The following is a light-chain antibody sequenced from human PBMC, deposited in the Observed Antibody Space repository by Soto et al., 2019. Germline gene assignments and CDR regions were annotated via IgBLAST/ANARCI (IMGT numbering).Light chain of an antibody. CDR1: SSDVGGYNY. CDR3: SSYAGSNNYVL. V-gene: IGLV2-8*01. J-gene: IGLJ2*01. CDR2: EVS. Sequence: QSALTQPPSASASPGQSVTISCTVTSSDVGGYNYVSWYQQHPGKAPKLMIYEVSMRPSGVPDRFSGSKSGNTASLTVSGLQAEDEADYYCSSYAGSNNYVLFGGGTKLTVL.